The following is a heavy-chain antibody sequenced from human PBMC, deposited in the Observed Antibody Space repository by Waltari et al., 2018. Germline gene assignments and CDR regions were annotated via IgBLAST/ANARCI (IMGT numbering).Heavy chain of an antibody. J-gene: IGHJ5*02. D-gene: IGHD6-19*01. CDR2: IEPGDSDT. V-gene: IGHV5-51*01. Sequence: EVQLVQSGAEVKKPGESLKISCKGSGYSFNNYWIGWVRQMPGKGLEWRGIIEPGDSDTRYSPSFQGHVTISAEKSISTAYLQWSSLKASDTAIYYCARQDVEQGLPNWFDPWGQGTLVTVSS. CDR1: GYSFNNYW. CDR3: ARQDVEQGLPNWFDP.